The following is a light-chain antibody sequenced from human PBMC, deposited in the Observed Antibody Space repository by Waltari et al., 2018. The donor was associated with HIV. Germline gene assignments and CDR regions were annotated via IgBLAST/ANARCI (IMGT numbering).Light chain of an antibody. V-gene: IGLV2-11*01. J-gene: IGLJ2*01. CDR3: CSYAGSYTLRV. Sequence: KAPKLMIYDVSKRPSGVPDRFSGSKSGNTASLTISGLQAEDEADYYCCSYAGSYTLRVFGGGTKLTVL. CDR2: DVS.